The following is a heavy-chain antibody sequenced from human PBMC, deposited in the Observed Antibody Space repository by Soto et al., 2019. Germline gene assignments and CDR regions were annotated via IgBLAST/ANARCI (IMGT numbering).Heavy chain of an antibody. J-gene: IGHJ4*02. Sequence: GGSLRLSCAASGFAFTTYWMGWVRQAPGRGLECLANIAQDGSQTYYVDSVKGRFTISRDNAKNSLYLQMNRLKTDDTAVYYCTRVRLGSSRSSDYWGQGILVTVSS. V-gene: IGHV3-7*03. D-gene: IGHD6-19*01. CDR3: TRVRLGSSRSSDY. CDR1: GFAFTTYW. CDR2: IAQDGSQT.